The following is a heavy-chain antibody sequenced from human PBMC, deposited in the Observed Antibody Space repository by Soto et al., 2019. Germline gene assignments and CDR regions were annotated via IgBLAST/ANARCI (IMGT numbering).Heavy chain of an antibody. V-gene: IGHV1-8*01. D-gene: IGHD6-6*01. Sequence: ASVKVSCKASGYTFTSYDINWVRQATGQGLEWMGWMNPNSGNTGYAQKFQGRVTMTRNTSISTAYMELSSLRSEDTAVYYCARVGRIAARLPGNWFDPWGQGTLVTVSS. CDR1: GYTFTSYD. J-gene: IGHJ5*02. CDR3: ARVGRIAARLPGNWFDP. CDR2: MNPNSGNT.